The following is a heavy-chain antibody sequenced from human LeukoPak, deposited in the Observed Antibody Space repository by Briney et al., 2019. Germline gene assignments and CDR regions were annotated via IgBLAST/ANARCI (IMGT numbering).Heavy chain of an antibody. V-gene: IGHV1-18*01. CDR3: ARGEYYGSGSYRSPVDY. Sequence: ASVKVSCKASGYTFTSYGISWVRQAPGQGLEWMGWISAYNGNTNYAQKLQGRVTITTDESTSTACMELSSLRSEDTAVYYCARGEYYGSGSYRSPVDYWGQGTLVTVSS. J-gene: IGHJ4*02. CDR1: GYTFTSYG. D-gene: IGHD3-10*01. CDR2: ISAYNGNT.